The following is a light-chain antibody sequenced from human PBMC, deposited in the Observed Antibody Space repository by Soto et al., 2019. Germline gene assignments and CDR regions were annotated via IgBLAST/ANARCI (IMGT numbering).Light chain of an antibody. V-gene: IGKV1-9*01. Sequence: DIQLTQSPSFLYASVGDRVTITCRASQGISTYLAWYQQRQGKAPQLLXYXHSXXXXGXPSRFSGSRSGTEFTLTISSLQPEDFSTYDGQQLHGYVALTVGGGTKLDSK. J-gene: IGKJ4*01. CDR3: QQLHGYVALT. CDR2: XHS. CDR1: QGISTY.